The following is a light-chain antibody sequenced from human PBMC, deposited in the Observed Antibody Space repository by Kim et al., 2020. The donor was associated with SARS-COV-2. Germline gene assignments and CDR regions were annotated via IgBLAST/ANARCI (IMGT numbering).Light chain of an antibody. J-gene: IGLJ3*02. CDR3: QSYDSSSWV. CDR2: EDN. CDR1: SGTIASNY. Sequence: NFMLTQPHSVSESPGKTVTISCTRSSGTIASNYVQWYQQRPGSVPTTVIYEDNQRPSGVPDRFSGSIDRSSNSASLTISGLKTEDEADYYCQSYDSSSWVFGGGTQLTVL. V-gene: IGLV6-57*04.